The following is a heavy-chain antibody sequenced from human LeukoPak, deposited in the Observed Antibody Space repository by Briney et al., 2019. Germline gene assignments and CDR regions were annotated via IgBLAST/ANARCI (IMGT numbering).Heavy chain of an antibody. Sequence: ASVKVSCKASGYTFTSYGISWVRQAPGQGLEWMGWISAYNGNTNYAQKLRGRVTMTTDTSTSTAYMELRSLRSDDTAVYYCARDLRVSRVAVAGMGDSYWGQGTLVTVSS. CDR2: ISAYNGNT. CDR1: GYTFTSYG. V-gene: IGHV1-18*04. J-gene: IGHJ4*02. CDR3: ARDLRVSRVAVAGMGDSY. D-gene: IGHD6-19*01.